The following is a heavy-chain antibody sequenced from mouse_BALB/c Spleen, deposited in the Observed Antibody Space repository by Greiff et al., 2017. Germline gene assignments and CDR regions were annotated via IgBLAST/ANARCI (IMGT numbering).Heavy chain of an antibody. Sequence: EVKLVESGGGLVQPGGSRKLSCAASGFTFSSFGMHWVRQAPEKGLEWVAYISSGSSTIYYADTVKGRFTISRDNPKNTLFLQMTSLRSEDTAMYYCARSTMVTLWKAMDYWGQGTSVTVSS. V-gene: IGHV5-17*02. J-gene: IGHJ4*01. CDR1: GFTFSSFG. D-gene: IGHD2-1*01. CDR3: ARSTMVTLWKAMDY. CDR2: ISSGSSTI.